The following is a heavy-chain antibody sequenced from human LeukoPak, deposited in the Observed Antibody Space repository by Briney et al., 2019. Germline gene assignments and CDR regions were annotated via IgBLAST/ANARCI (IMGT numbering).Heavy chain of an antibody. Sequence: AGSLRLSCAASGFTFSSYSRNWVRQAPGKGLEWIGSIYYSGSTYYNPSLKSRVTISVDTSKNQFSLKLGDVTAADTAVYYCARVPPVRRSGAFDIWGQGTMVTVSS. V-gene: IGHV4-39*07. D-gene: IGHD3-10*01. J-gene: IGHJ3*02. CDR3: ARVPPVRRSGAFDI. CDR1: GFTFSSYS. CDR2: IYYSGST.